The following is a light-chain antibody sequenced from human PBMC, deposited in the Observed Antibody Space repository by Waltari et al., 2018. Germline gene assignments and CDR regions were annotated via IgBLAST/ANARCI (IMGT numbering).Light chain of an antibody. CDR1: SRDVGAYDY. Sequence: QSALTQPPSASGSPGQSVTISCTGTSRDVGAYDYVSWYQQYPGNAPRLLIYEVRKRPSGVPDRFSGSKSGNTASLTVSGLQAEDEADYSCSSYGGSDSYVLGSGTKVTV. CDR2: EVR. CDR3: SSYGGSDSYV. J-gene: IGLJ1*01. V-gene: IGLV2-8*01.